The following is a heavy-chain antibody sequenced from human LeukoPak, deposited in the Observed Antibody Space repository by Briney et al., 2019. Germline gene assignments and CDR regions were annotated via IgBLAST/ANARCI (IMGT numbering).Heavy chain of an antibody. CDR1: GGSISSSNW. CDR2: IYHSGST. V-gene: IGHV4-4*02. J-gene: IGHJ6*02. Sequence: SGTLSLTCAVSGGSISSSNWWSWVRQPPGKGLEWIGEIYHSGSTNYNPSLKSRVTISVDKSKNQFSLKLSSVTAADTAIYYCARGRLTGSNYGMDVWGQGTTVTVSS. CDR3: ARGRLTGSNYGMDV.